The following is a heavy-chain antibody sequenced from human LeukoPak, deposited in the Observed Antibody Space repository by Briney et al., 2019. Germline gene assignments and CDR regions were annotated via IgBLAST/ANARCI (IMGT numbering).Heavy chain of an antibody. D-gene: IGHD2-2*01. CDR2: IYTSGST. Sequence: SETLSVTCTVSGDSISGFYWSWIRQAARKRLQWIGHIYTSGSTNYNPSLKSRVTMSVDMSKNQFSLKLRSVTAADTAVYYCARDVVAARGSFDYWGQGTLVTVSS. J-gene: IGHJ4*02. CDR3: ARDVVAARGSFDY. CDR1: GDSISGFY. V-gene: IGHV4-4*07.